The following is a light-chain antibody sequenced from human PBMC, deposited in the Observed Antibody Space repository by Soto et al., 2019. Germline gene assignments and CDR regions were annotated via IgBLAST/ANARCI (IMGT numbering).Light chain of an antibody. CDR2: AAS. J-gene: IGKJ1*01. V-gene: IGKV1-27*01. Sequence: DIQMTQSPSSLSASVGDRVTITCRASQGISNHLAWYQQKPGKVPELLISAASTLQSVVPSQFSGSCSGTDFTLTISSLQPEDVATYYCQKYNSAPWTFGQGTKVE. CDR1: QGISNH. CDR3: QKYNSAPWT.